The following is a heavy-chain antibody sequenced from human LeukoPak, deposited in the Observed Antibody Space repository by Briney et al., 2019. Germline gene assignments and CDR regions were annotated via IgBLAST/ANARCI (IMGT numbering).Heavy chain of an antibody. D-gene: IGHD6-19*01. Sequence: SVKVSCKASGGTFSSYAISWVRQAPGQGLEWMGGIIPIFGTANYAQKLQGRVTMTTDTSTSTAYMELRSLRSDDTAVYYCARDYQQWLVYSVDFDYWGQGTLVTVSS. CDR1: GGTFSSYA. J-gene: IGHJ4*02. V-gene: IGHV1-69*05. CDR2: IIPIFGTA. CDR3: ARDYQQWLVYSVDFDY.